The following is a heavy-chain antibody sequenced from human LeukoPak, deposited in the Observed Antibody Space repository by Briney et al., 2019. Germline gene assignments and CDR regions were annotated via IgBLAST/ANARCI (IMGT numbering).Heavy chain of an antibody. D-gene: IGHD6-13*01. CDR1: GFTFSTNA. Sequence: GSLRLSCAASGFTFSTNAMSWVRQAPGKGLEWVSIITGSGGSTYYADSVKGRFTISRDNSKNTVYVQMNSLRAEDTAVYYCAKSIAAAVFVYGMDVWGQGTTVTVSS. CDR3: AKSIAAAVFVYGMDV. V-gene: IGHV3-23*01. J-gene: IGHJ6*02. CDR2: ITGSGGST.